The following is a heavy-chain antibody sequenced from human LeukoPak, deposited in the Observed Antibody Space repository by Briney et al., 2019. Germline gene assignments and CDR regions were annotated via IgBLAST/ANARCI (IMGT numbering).Heavy chain of an antibody. CDR3: VKDLSGSYTFDY. J-gene: IGHJ4*02. V-gene: IGHV3-23*01. Sequence: GGSLRLSCAASGFTFSSFAMSWVRQAPGKGLEWVSSISGSGDSTYYADSVKGRFTISRDNSKNTLYLQMSGLRADDTAMYHCVKDLSGSYTFDYWGQGTLVTVSS. CDR2: ISGSGDST. CDR1: GFTFSSFA. D-gene: IGHD1-26*01.